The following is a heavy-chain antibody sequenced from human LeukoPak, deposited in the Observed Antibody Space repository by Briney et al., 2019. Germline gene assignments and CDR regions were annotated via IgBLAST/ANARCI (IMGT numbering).Heavy chain of an antibody. CDR3: ARGAPYTYDSSGYYETDY. D-gene: IGHD3-22*01. V-gene: IGHV3-21*01. Sequence: GGSLRLSCAASGFTFSSYSMNWVRQAPGKGLEWVSPISTSSSYIYYADSVKGRFTISRDNAKNSLDLQMNSLRAEDTAVYYCARGAPYTYDSSGYYETDYWGQGTLVTVSS. CDR2: ISTSSSYI. J-gene: IGHJ4*02. CDR1: GFTFSSYS.